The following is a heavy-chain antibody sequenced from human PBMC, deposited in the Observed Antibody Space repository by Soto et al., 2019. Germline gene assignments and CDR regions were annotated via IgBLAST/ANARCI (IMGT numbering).Heavy chain of an antibody. CDR3: ARHVPPAGYYSGMDV. D-gene: IGHD2-2*01. CDR1: GGTFSSYA. V-gene: IGHV1-69*12. CDR2: IIPIFGTA. J-gene: IGHJ6*02. Sequence: QVQLVQSGAEVKKPGSSVKVSCKASGGTFSSYAISWVRQAPGQGLEWMGGIIPIFGTANYAQKFQGRVTITADESTGTAYKELSSLRSEDTAVYFCARHVPPAGYYSGMDVWGQGTTVTVSS.